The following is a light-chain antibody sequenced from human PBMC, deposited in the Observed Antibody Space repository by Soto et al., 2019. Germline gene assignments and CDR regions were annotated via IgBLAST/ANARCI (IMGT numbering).Light chain of an antibody. CDR1: QTISSW. J-gene: IGKJ1*01. Sequence: DIQMTQSPSTLSGSVGDRVTITCRAIQTISSWVAWYQQKPGKAHKLLIYKASTLKSGVPSRFSDSGSGTEFPHTSSRLQPDDFATYYCQHYHSYSEAFGQGPKVELK. CDR3: QHYHSYSEA. CDR2: KAS. V-gene: IGKV1-5*03.